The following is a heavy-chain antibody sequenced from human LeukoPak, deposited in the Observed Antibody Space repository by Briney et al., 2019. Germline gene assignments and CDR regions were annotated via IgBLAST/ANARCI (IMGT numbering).Heavy chain of an antibody. D-gene: IGHD3-9*01. Sequence: GGSLRLSCAASGFNFSSYAMSWVRRAPGKGLEWVSGINWNGGSTGYADSVKGRFTISRDNAKNSLYLQMNSLRAEDTAVYYCARAGRGLRYFDWLTYDYWGQGTLVTVSS. CDR3: ARAGRGLRYFDWLTYDY. J-gene: IGHJ4*02. CDR1: GFNFSSYA. CDR2: INWNGGST. V-gene: IGHV3-20*04.